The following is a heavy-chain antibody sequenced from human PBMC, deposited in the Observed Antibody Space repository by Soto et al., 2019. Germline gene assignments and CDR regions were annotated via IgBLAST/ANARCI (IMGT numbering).Heavy chain of an antibody. CDR2: FIPIFDSP. CDR3: ARLSVAPWTD. V-gene: IGHV1-69*01. D-gene: IGHD6-19*01. CDR1: GGSFKNYA. J-gene: IGHJ4*02. Sequence: QVQLVQSGAEVKKPGSSVKLSCKASGGSFKNYALSWVRQAPGQGLEWMGSFIPIFDSPTYAEDFQGRLTITADESATTAFMDMTRLTSTDTAIYYCARLSVAPWTDWGQGTLVTVSS.